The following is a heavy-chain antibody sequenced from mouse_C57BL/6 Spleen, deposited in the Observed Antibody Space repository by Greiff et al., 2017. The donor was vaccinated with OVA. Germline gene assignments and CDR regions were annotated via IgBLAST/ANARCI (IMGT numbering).Heavy chain of an antibody. V-gene: IGHV14-3*01. CDR3: ARSLYDYGYAIDY. D-gene: IGHD2-4*01. J-gene: IGHJ4*01. Sequence: EVQLQQSVAELVRPGASVKLSCTASGFNIKNTYMHWVKQRPEQGLEWIGRIDPANGNTIYAPKFQGKATITADTSYNTAYLQLSSLTSEDTAIYYCARSLYDYGYAIDYWGQGTSVTVSS. CDR2: IDPANGNT. CDR1: GFNIKNTY.